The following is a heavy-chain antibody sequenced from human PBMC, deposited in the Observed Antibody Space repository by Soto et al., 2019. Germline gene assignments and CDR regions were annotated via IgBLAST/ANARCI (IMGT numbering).Heavy chain of an antibody. V-gene: IGHV3-23*01. Sequence: EVHLLESGGGLARPGGSLRLSCAASGFTFSNDAMDWVRQAPGQGLEWVSVISGSGASAYNADSVQGRFIISRDNSKNTLYLQMNSLRAEDTAMYYCVREASGWFSPGSFDFWGRGTMVTVSS. CDR3: VREASGWFSPGSFDF. J-gene: IGHJ3*01. CDR1: GFTFSNDA. D-gene: IGHD6-19*01. CDR2: ISGSGASA.